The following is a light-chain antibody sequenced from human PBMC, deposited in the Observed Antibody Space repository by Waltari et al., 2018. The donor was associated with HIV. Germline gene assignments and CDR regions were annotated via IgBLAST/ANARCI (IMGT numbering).Light chain of an antibody. J-gene: IGLJ2*01. CDR1: NSNIGSNT. V-gene: IGLV1-44*01. CDR2: SNL. CDR3: ATWDDILRGIV. Sequence: QSVLTQPPSVSGTPGQSVTIPCSGSNSNIGSNTVNWYQQLPKTAPKLLTYSNLQRPSGVPDRFSGSKSGTSASLAISGLQSEDEADYYCATWDDILRGIVFGGGTNLTVL.